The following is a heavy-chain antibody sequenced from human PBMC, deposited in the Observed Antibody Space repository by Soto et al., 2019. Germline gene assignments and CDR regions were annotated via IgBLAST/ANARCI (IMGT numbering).Heavy chain of an antibody. D-gene: IGHD2-2*01. Sequence: EVQLVESGGGLVQPGGSLRLSCAASGFTFNNYWMSWVRQAPGKGLEWVANIKRNGSEKYYVDSVKGRFTISRDNAKNSLYLYMNSLRTEDTGVYYCAKNNRYCINTSCIVFDNWGQGNLGSLSS. V-gene: IGHV3-7*01. J-gene: IGHJ4*02. CDR2: IKRNGSEK. CDR3: AKNNRYCINTSCIVFDN. CDR1: GFTFNNYW.